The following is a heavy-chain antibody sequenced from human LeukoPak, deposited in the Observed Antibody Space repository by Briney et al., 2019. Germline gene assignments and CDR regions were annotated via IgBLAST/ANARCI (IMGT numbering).Heavy chain of an antibody. D-gene: IGHD1-14*01. V-gene: IGHV3-30*04. CDR2: ISYDGSNK. CDR3: ARSRTRFDY. CDR1: GFTFSSYA. Sequence: GRSLRLSCAASGFTFSSYAMHWVRQAPGKGLEWVAVISYDGSNKYYADSVKGRFTISRDNSKNTLYLQMNSLRAEDTAVYYCARSRTRFDYWGQGTPVTVSS. J-gene: IGHJ4*02.